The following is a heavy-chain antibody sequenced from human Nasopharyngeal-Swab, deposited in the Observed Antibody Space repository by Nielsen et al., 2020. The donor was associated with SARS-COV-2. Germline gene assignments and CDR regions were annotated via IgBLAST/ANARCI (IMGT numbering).Heavy chain of an antibody. D-gene: IGHD6-13*01. CDR2: IGHNGGNT. CDR3: AKEGLSIAAAGTVDY. J-gene: IGHJ4*02. Sequence: VRQAPGKGLEWVSRIGHNGGNTQYADSVKGRFTTSRDNSKNTPYLEVNSLRAEDTAVYYCAKEGLSIAAAGTVDYWGQGTLVTVSS. V-gene: IGHV3-23*01.